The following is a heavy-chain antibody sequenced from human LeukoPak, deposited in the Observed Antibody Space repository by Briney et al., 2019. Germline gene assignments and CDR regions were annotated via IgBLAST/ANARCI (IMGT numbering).Heavy chain of an antibody. CDR2: ISAYNGNT. V-gene: IGHV1-18*01. Sequence: GASVKVSCKASGYTFTSYGISWVRQAPGQGLEWMGWISAYNGNTNYAQKLQGRVTMTTDTSTSTAYMELRSLRSDDTAVYYCARDPRTPRIVGATLDYWGQGTLVTVSS. CDR1: GYTFTSYG. J-gene: IGHJ4*02. D-gene: IGHD1-26*01. CDR3: ARDPRTPRIVGATLDY.